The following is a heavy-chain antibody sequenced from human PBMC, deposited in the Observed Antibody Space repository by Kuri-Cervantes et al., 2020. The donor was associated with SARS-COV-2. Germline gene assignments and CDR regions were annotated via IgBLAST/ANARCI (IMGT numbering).Heavy chain of an antibody. CDR1: GGSFSGYY. V-gene: IGHV4-34*01. CDR3: ARGVSIGFLEWLSQRFDY. J-gene: IGHJ4*02. D-gene: IGHD3-3*02. CDR2: INHSVST. Sequence: GSLRLSCAVYGGSFSGYYWSWIRQPPGKGLEWIGEINHSVSTNYNPSLKSRVTISVDTSKNQFSLKLSSVPAADTAVYYCARGVSIGFLEWLSQRFDYWGQGTLVTVSS.